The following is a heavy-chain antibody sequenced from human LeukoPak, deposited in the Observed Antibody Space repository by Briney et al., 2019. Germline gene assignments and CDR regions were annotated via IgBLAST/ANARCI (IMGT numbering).Heavy chain of an antibody. Sequence: SVKVSCKASGGTFSSYAISWVRQAPGQGLEWMGGIIPIFGTANYAQKFQGRVTITTDESTRTAYMELSSLRSEDTAVYYCARDWSQWLVGRIAYLNWFDPWGQGTLVTVSS. D-gene: IGHD6-19*01. V-gene: IGHV1-69*05. CDR3: ARDWSQWLVGRIAYLNWFDP. J-gene: IGHJ5*02. CDR1: GGTFSSYA. CDR2: IIPIFGTA.